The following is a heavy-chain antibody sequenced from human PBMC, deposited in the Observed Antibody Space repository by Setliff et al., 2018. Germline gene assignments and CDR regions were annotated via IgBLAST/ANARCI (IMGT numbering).Heavy chain of an antibody. Sequence: PSETLSLTCTVYGGSLSDYYWSWIRQPPGKGLEWIVEINHSGSTNYSPSLKNRVTISVDTAKNHFSLRMTSGTAADTAMYYCARVFGDNDLPDIWGGGTMVTVSS. CDR1: GGSLSDYY. J-gene: IGHJ3*02. CDR2: INHSGST. CDR3: ARVFGDNDLPDI. D-gene: IGHD2-21*02. V-gene: IGHV4-34*01.